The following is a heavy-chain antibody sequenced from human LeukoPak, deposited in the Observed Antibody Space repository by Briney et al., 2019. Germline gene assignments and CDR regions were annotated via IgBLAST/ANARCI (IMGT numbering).Heavy chain of an antibody. CDR3: ASIAARRGNWFDP. J-gene: IGHJ5*02. Sequence: GGSLRLSCAASGFTFSSYSMNWVRQAPGKGVEWGSSISSSGSYIYYADSVKGRFTISRDNAKNSLYLQMNSLRAEDTAVYYCASIAARRGNWFDPWGQGTLVTVSS. CDR1: GFTFSSYS. V-gene: IGHV3-21*01. D-gene: IGHD6-6*01. CDR2: ISSSGSYI.